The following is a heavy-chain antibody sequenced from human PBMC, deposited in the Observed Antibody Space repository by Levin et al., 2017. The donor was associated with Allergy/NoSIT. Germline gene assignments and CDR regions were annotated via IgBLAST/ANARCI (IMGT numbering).Heavy chain of an antibody. CDR1: GYTFTGYY. D-gene: IGHD6-13*01. CDR2: INPNSGGT. CDR3: ARTGSSWHYGMDV. V-gene: IGHV1-2*02. J-gene: IGHJ6*02. Sequence: AASVKVSCKASGYTFTGYYMHWVRQAPGQGLEWMGWINPNSGGTNYAQKFQGRVTMTRDTSISTAYMELSRLRSDDTAVYYCARTGSSWHYGMDVWGQGTTVTVSS.